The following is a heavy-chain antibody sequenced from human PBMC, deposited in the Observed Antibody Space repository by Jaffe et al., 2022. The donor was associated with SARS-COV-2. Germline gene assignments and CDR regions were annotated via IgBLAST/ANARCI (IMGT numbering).Heavy chain of an antibody. CDR2: ISSSSSTI. J-gene: IGHJ4*02. Sequence: EVQLVESGGGLVQPGGSLRLSCAASGFTFSSYSMNWVRQAPGKGLEWVSYISSSSSTIYYADSVKGRFTISRDNAKNSLYLQMNSLRDEDTAVYYCARRGEGYCTNGVCYRPFDYWGQGTLVTVSS. CDR1: GFTFSSYS. V-gene: IGHV3-48*02. CDR3: ARRGEGYCTNGVCYRPFDY. D-gene: IGHD2-8*01.